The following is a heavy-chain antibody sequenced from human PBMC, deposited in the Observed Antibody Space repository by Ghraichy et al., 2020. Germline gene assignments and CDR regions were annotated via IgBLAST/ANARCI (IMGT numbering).Heavy chain of an antibody. CDR1: GFTFSSYS. V-gene: IGHV3-48*02. CDR2: ISGSSSTI. J-gene: IGHJ4*02. Sequence: GGSLRLSCAASGFTFSSYSMNWVRQAPGKGLEWVAYISGSSSTIYYADSVKGRFTISSDNAKHSLYLQMNSLRDEDTAVYYWATDNSRSYWGQGTLVTVSS. CDR3: ATDNSRSY. D-gene: IGHD6-13*01.